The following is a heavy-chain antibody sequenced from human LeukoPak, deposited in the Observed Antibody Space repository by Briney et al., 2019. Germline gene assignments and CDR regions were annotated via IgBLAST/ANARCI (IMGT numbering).Heavy chain of an antibody. D-gene: IGHD5-18*01. J-gene: IGHJ4*02. Sequence: GGSLRLSCEASGYTFDGYAMHWVRQAPGKGLEWVSGISWSSGSIGYADSVKGRFSISRDNGKNSLYLQMDSLTTEDTALYYCAKGHTYGLGESYLDFWGQGTLVSVSS. V-gene: IGHV3-9*01. CDR3: AKGHTYGLGESYLDF. CDR2: ISWSSGSI. CDR1: GYTFDGYA.